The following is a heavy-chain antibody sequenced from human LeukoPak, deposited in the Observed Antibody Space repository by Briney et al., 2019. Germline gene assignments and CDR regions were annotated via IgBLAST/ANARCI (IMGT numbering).Heavy chain of an antibody. J-gene: IGHJ6*02. CDR1: GGTFSSYA. V-gene: IGHV1-69*04. D-gene: IGHD5-12*01. CDR2: IIPILGIA. Sequence: ASVKVSCKASGGTFSSYAISWVRQAPGQGLEWMGRIIPILGIANYAQKFQGRVTITADKSTSTAYMELSSLRSEDTAVYYCARGPQRYSGYDSYYYYYGMDVWGQGTTVTVSS. CDR3: ARGPQRYSGYDSYYYYYGMDV.